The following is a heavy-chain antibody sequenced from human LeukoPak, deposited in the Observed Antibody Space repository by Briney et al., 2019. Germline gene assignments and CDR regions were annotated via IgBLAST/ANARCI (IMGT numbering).Heavy chain of an antibody. V-gene: IGHV4-34*01. Sequence: SETLSLTCAVYGGSFSTYLWSWIRQPPGKGLEWIGEINHSGSTNYNPPLKSRVTISVDTSKNQFSLKVSSVTAADTAVYYCARVTAAGGTDDAFDIWGQGTMVTVSS. J-gene: IGHJ3*02. CDR1: GGSFSTYL. CDR3: ARVTAAGGTDDAFDI. CDR2: INHSGST. D-gene: IGHD6-13*01.